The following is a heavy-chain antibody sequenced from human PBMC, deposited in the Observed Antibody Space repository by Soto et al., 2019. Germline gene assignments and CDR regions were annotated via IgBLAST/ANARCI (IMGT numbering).Heavy chain of an antibody. V-gene: IGHV4-59*08. CDR2: IYYSGST. J-gene: IGHJ4*02. CDR3: ARLSDSRSRWTPFDY. Sequence: SETLSLTCTVSGGSISSYYWSWIRQPPGKGLEWIGYIYYSGSTNYNPSLKSRVTISVDTSKNQFSLKLSSVTAADTAVYYCARLSDSRSRWTPFDYWGQGTLVTVSS. D-gene: IGHD6-13*01. CDR1: GGSISSYY.